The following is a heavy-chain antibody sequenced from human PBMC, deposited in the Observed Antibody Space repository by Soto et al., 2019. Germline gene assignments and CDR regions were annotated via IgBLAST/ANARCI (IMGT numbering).Heavy chain of an antibody. J-gene: IGHJ5*02. V-gene: IGHV1-3*01. CDR2: INAGNGNT. CDR3: AFXXXXXXXXXXXXGTNWFDP. CDR1: GYTFTSYA. Sequence: QVQLVQSGAEVKKPGASVKVSCKASGYTFTSYAMHWVRQAPGQRLEWMGWINAGNGNTKYSQKFQGRVTITRDTXASXAYMXLSSLXXXDTAVYXXAFXXXXXXXXXXXXGTNWFDPWGQGTLVTVSS.